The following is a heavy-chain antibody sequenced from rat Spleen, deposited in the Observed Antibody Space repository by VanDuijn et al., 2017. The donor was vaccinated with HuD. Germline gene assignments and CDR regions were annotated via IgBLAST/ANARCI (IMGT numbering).Heavy chain of an antibody. J-gene: IGHJ2*01. D-gene: IGHD1-9*01. CDR1: GFTFSNYY. Sequence: EVQLVESDGGLVQPGRSLKLSCAASGFTFSNYYMAWVRQAPTKGLEWVAYISTGGGSTYYRDSVKGRFTISRDDAKSALYLQMDSLRSEDTATYYCVRHNLRYYGYSYFDYWGQGVMVTVSS. CDR2: ISTGGGST. V-gene: IGHV5-25*01. CDR3: VRHNLRYYGYSYFDY.